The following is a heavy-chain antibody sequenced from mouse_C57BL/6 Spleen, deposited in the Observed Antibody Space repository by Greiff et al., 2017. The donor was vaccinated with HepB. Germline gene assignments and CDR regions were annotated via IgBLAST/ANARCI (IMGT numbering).Heavy chain of an antibody. D-gene: IGHD1-1*01. CDR3: ARRYYGSSYVAFAY. Sequence: VKLQESGAELVKPGASVKLSCKASGYTFTSYWMQWVKQRPRQGLEWIGEIDPSDSYTNYNQKFKGKATLTVDTSSSTAYMQLSSLTSEDSAVYYCARRYYGSSYVAFAYWGQGTLVTVSA. CDR1: GYTFTSYW. J-gene: IGHJ3*01. V-gene: IGHV1-50*01. CDR2: IDPSDSYT.